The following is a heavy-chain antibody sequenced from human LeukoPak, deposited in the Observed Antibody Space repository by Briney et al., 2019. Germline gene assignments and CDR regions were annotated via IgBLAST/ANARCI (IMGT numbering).Heavy chain of an antibody. CDR1: GYTFTGYY. CDR2: TNPNSGAT. Sequence: ASVKVSCKASGYTFTGYYIHWVRQAPGQGLEWMGWTNPNSGATNYAQKFQGRVTMTRDTSISTAYMELTRLTSDDTAVYYCARGLRAAVFDIWGQGTMVTVSS. D-gene: IGHD2-2*01. CDR3: ARGLRAAVFDI. J-gene: IGHJ3*02. V-gene: IGHV1-2*02.